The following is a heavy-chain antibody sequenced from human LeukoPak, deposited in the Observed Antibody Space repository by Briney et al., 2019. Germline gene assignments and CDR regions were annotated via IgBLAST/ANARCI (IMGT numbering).Heavy chain of an antibody. CDR1: GGSFSVYY. CDR2: INHSGAI. Sequence: KTSETLSLTCAFYGGSFSVYYWSWIRQSPGKGLEWIGEINHSGAIDYNTSLKRRVTISVDTSKNQFSLNLNSVTAADTAVYYCTRGGYGPGSHYRFWGQGTLVTVSS. D-gene: IGHD3-10*01. J-gene: IGHJ4*02. CDR3: TRGGYGPGSHYRF. V-gene: IGHV4-34*01.